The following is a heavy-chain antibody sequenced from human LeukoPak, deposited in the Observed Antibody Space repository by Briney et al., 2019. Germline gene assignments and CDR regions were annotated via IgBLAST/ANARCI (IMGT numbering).Heavy chain of an antibody. CDR2: ISGSWGGT. J-gene: IGHJ4*02. V-gene: IGHV3-23*01. CDR1: WFPFNTYA. D-gene: IGHD2-15*01. CDR3: SGGSDCTYYVSCVEGRFIISRDNYKNALYLQVDSLRTEDTSVYYCAKERGTTTIYDY. Sequence: GALRLHLAASWFPFNTYAMNLVRQAPRKGLEWLSLISGSWGGTLYANPRKGRLPISRDNSKTALPHEMDSLRSRDTGVLFISGGSDCTYYVSCVEGRFIISRDNYKNALYLQVDSLRTEDTSVYYCAKERGTTTIYDYWGQGTLITVSS.